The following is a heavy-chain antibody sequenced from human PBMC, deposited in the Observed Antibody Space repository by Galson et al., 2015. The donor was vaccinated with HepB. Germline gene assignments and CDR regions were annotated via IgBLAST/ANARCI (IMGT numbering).Heavy chain of an antibody. V-gene: IGHV3-7*01. J-gene: IGHJ4*02. D-gene: IGHD1/OR15-1a*01. CDR3: ARDGLDQYHERFFDY. CDR2: IKEDGSEK. Sequence: SLRLSCAASGFTFSSYSMSWVRQAPGKGLEWVAHIKEDGSEKYYVDPVKGRFTISRDNAKNSLYLQMSSLRGEDTAVYYCARDGLDQYHERFFDYWGQGSLVTVSS. CDR1: GFTFSSYS.